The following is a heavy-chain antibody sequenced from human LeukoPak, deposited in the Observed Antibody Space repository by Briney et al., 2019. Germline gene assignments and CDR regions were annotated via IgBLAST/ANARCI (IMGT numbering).Heavy chain of an antibody. V-gene: IGHV3-30*18. CDR3: AKDLWEYQYNWFDP. Sequence: PGGSLRLSGAASGFTFSSYGMHWVRQAPGKGLEWVAVISYDGSNKYYADSVKGRFTISRDNSKNTLYLQMNSLRAEDTAVYYCAKDLWEYQYNWFDPWGQGALVTVSS. CDR1: GFTFSSYG. D-gene: IGHD2-2*01. CDR2: ISYDGSNK. J-gene: IGHJ5*02.